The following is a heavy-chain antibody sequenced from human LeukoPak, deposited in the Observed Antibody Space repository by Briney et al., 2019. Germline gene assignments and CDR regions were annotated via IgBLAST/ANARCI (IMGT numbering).Heavy chain of an antibody. Sequence: SGTLSLTCAVSGGSISSSNWGSWVRRPPGKGLEWSGEIYQSGSTKYNPSLKSRVTISVATSKNQFSLKLRSVTAADTAVYSCARGLRAGGNSFDYWGQGPLVTVSS. D-gene: IGHD4-23*01. CDR1: GGSISSSNW. CDR3: ARGLRAGGNSFDY. V-gene: IGHV4-4*02. J-gene: IGHJ4*02. CDR2: IYQSGST.